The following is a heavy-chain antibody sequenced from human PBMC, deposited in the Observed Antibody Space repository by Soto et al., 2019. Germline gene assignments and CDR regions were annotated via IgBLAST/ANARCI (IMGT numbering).Heavy chain of an antibody. J-gene: IGHJ4*02. D-gene: IGHD3-16*02. CDR1: GFTFSSYW. Sequence: GGSLRLSCAASGFTFSSYWMHWVRQAPGKGLVWVSRINSDGSSTSYADSVKGRFTISRDNAKNTLYLQMNSLRAEDTAVYYCARDYYYYIWGSYRFFDYWGQGTLVTVSS. V-gene: IGHV3-74*01. CDR2: INSDGSST. CDR3: ARDYYYYIWGSYRFFDY.